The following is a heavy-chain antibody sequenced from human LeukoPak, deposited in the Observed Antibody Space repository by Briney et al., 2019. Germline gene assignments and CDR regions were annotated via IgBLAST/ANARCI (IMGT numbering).Heavy chain of an antibody. D-gene: IGHD3-22*01. CDR1: GYTFTSYG. J-gene: IGHJ4*02. V-gene: IGHV1-2*02. Sequence: ASVKVSCKASGYTFTSYGISWVRQAPGQGLEWMGWINPNSGGTNYAQKFQGRVTMTRDTSISTAYMELSRLRSDDTAVYYCARDSPYDSSGYPYVKTFDYWGQGTLVTVSS. CDR2: INPNSGGT. CDR3: ARDSPYDSSGYPYVKTFDY.